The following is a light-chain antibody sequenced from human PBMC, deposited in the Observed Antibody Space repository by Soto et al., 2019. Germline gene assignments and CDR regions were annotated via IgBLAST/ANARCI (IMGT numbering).Light chain of an antibody. CDR3: QQYNNWPPWT. Sequence: EIVMTQSPATLSVSPGERATLSCRASQSVSSNLAWYQQKPGQAPSLLIYGASTRATGIPARFSGSGAATEFTLTISSMQSEDFAVYYCQQYNNWPPWTFGQGTKVEIK. CDR2: GAS. V-gene: IGKV3-15*01. CDR1: QSVSSN. J-gene: IGKJ1*01.